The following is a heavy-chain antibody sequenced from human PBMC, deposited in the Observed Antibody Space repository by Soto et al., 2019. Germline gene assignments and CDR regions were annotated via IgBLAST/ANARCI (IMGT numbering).Heavy chain of an antibody. Sequence: PGGSLRLSCEISGFSLRDYYMSWIRQAPGKGLEWVSAISGSGGSTYYADSVKGRFTISRDNSKNTLYLQMNSLRAEDTAVYYCAKDLYSSGWFDAFDIWGQGTMVTVSS. V-gene: IGHV3-23*01. CDR1: GFSLRDYY. D-gene: IGHD6-19*01. CDR2: ISGSGGST. J-gene: IGHJ3*02. CDR3: AKDLYSSGWFDAFDI.